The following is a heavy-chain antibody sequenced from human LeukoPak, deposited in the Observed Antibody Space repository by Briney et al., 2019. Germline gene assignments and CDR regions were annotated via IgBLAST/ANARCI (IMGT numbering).Heavy chain of an antibody. CDR1: GYTFTSYD. V-gene: IGHV1-8*01. Sequence: ASVKVSCKASGYTFTSYDINWVRQATGQGLEWMGWMNPNSGNTGYAQKFQGRVTMTRNTSISTAYMELSSLRSEDTAVYYCTREGYCSSTSCLDYWGQGTLVTVSS. J-gene: IGHJ4*02. CDR3: TREGYCSSTSCLDY. D-gene: IGHD2-2*01. CDR2: MNPNSGNT.